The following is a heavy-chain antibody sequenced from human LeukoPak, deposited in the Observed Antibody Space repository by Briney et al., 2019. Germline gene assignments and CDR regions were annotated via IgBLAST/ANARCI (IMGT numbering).Heavy chain of an antibody. CDR2: ISGSGRDT. D-gene: IGHD3-16*01. CDR1: GFTFSNYA. CDR3: ANEGGDY. V-gene: IGHV3-23*01. J-gene: IGHJ4*02. Sequence: GGSLRLSCAASGFTFSNYAMSWVRQAPGKGLEWASAISGSGRDTFYADSVKGRSTISRDNSKNTLYLQMDSLRAEDTAVYYCANEGGDYWGQGTLVTVSS.